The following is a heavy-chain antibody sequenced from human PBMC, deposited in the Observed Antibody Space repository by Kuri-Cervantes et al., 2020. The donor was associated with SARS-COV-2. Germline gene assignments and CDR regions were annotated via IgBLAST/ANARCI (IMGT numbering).Heavy chain of an antibody. J-gene: IGHJ4*02. V-gene: IGHV3-30-3*01. CDR3: ANQPGYDFWSGYSY. D-gene: IGHD3-3*01. Sequence: GESLKISCAASGFTFSSYAMHWVRQAPGKGLEWVAVISYDGSNKYYADSVKGRFTISRDNSKNTLYLQMNSLRAEDTAVYYCANQPGYDFWSGYSYWGQGTLVTVSS. CDR1: GFTFSSYA. CDR2: ISYDGSNK.